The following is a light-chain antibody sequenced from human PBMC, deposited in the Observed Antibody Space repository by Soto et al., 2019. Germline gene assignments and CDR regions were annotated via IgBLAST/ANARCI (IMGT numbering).Light chain of an antibody. J-gene: IGLJ2*01. V-gene: IGLV1-47*01. Sequence: QSVLTQPPSASGTPGQTVTISCSGSSSNIGSAYIYWYQHLPGTAPKLLIYRNNQRPSGVPFRFSASKSGTSASMAISGLRSEDDADYYCSACDDSFVVFGGGTKLTVL. CDR3: SACDDSFVV. CDR2: RNN. CDR1: SSNIGSAY.